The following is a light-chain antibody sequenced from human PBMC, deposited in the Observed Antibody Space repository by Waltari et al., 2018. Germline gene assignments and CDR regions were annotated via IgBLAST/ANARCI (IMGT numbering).Light chain of an antibody. CDR2: GAS. CDR3: QQYNNWPST. V-gene: IGKV3-15*01. Sequence: EIVMTQSPATLSVSPGERATLSCRASQSVSSNLAWYQQKPGQAPRLLIYGASTRATGIPARFSGSGSGTEFTLTISSLQSADFAVYDCQQYNNWPSTFGQGTKVEIK. CDR1: QSVSSN. J-gene: IGKJ1*01.